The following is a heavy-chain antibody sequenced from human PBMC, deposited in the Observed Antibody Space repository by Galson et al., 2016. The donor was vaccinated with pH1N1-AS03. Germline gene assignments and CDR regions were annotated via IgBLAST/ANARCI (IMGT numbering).Heavy chain of an antibody. D-gene: IGHD2-8*01. Sequence: PALVKPTQTLTLTCTFSGFSLSTGGVHVAWIRQPPGKALEWLALIFWDGETRYSPSLRSRLTITKDTSKNQVVLTMPNMDPAETGTYYCARSTHVNEGLDYWGQGTLVTVSS. CDR1: GFSLSTGGVH. J-gene: IGHJ4*02. V-gene: IGHV2-5*02. CDR2: IFWDGET. CDR3: ARSTHVNEGLDY.